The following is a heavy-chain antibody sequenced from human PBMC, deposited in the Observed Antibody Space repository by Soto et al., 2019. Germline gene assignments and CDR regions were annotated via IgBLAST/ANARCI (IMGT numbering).Heavy chain of an antibody. CDR1: GGSMSGYY. J-gene: IGHJ5*02. D-gene: IGHD3-3*01. CDR3: ARSPTFLDRFDP. CDR2: IYYSGST. V-gene: IGHV4-59*01. Sequence: PSETLSLTCTVSGGSMSGYYWNWIRWPPGEGLQWIGNIYYSGSTNYNPSLKSRVTISVDTSKNHFSLKVNSVTTADTAVYYRARSPTFLDRFDPWGQGTLVTVSS.